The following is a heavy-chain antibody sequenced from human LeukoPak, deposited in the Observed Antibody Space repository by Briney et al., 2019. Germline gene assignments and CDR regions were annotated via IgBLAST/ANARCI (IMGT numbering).Heavy chain of an antibody. CDR2: ISGSGGNT. CDR3: ASYDSSGYYHYFDY. V-gene: IGHV3-23*01. D-gene: IGHD3-22*01. J-gene: IGHJ4*02. Sequence: GGSLRLSCAASGFTFRSYAMSWVRQAPGKGLEWVSAISGSGGNTDYADSVKGRFTISRDNSKNTLYMQMNSLRAEDTAVYYCASYDSSGYYHYFDYWGQGTLVTVSS. CDR1: GFTFRSYA.